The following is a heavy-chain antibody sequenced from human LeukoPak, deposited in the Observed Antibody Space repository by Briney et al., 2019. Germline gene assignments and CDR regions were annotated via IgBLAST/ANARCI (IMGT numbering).Heavy chain of an antibody. CDR2: IIPILGIA. CDR1: GGTFSSYA. Sequence: GASVKVSCKVSGGTFSSYAISWVRQAPGQGLEWMGRIIPILGIANYAQKFQGRVTITADKSTSTAYMELSSLRSEDTAVYYCARVGQQLAGLDYWGQGTLVTVSS. CDR3: ARVGQQLAGLDY. V-gene: IGHV1-69*04. D-gene: IGHD6-13*01. J-gene: IGHJ4*02.